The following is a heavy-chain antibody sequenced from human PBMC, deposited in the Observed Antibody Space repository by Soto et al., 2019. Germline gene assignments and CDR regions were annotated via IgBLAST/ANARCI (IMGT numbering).Heavy chain of an antibody. D-gene: IGHD6-13*01. CDR3: ARLTNLFSSSWFSTFDY. Sequence: PRESLKISCKGSGYSFTSYWIGWVRQMPGKGLEWMGIIYPGDSDTRYSPSFQGQVTISADKSISTAYLQWSSLKASDTAMYYCARLTNLFSSSWFSTFDYWGQGTLVTVSS. CDR2: IYPGDSDT. CDR1: GYSFTSYW. J-gene: IGHJ4*02. V-gene: IGHV5-51*01.